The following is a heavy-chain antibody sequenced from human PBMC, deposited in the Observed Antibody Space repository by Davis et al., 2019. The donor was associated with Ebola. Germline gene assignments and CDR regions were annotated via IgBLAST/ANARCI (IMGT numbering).Heavy chain of an antibody. D-gene: IGHD1-26*01. V-gene: IGHV1-18*04. Sequence: ASVKVSCKASGYTFTAYYIHWVRQAPGQGLEWMGWSSSSQGNGVAQKFQGRVTMTTDTSTTTAYMEFRSLRYDDTAVYFCARGSGIDGYWGQGTLVTVSS. CDR3: ARGSGIDGY. J-gene: IGHJ4*02. CDR1: GYTFTAYY. CDR2: SSSSQGNG.